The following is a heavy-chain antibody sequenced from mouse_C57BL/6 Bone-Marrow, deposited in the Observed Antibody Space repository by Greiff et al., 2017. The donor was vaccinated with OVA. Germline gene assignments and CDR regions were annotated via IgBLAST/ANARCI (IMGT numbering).Heavy chain of an antibody. CDR1: GYTFTSYW. J-gene: IGHJ1*03. V-gene: IGHV1-69*01. Sequence: VQLQQPGAELVMPGASVKLSCKASGYTFTSYWMHWVKQRPGQGLEWIGEIDPSDSYTNYNQKFKGKSTLTVDKSSSTAYMQLSSLTSEDSAVYYCARVGTTVVLSYWYFDVWGTGTTVTVSS. CDR3: ARVGTTVVLSYWYFDV. D-gene: IGHD1-1*01. CDR2: IDPSDSYT.